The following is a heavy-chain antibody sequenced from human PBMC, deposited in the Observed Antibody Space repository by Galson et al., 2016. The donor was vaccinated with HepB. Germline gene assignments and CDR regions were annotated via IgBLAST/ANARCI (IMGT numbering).Heavy chain of an antibody. Sequence: SLRLSCAASGFTFRYYALSWVRRAPGKGLEWVSHIDGPTPNTHYADSVGGRFSIYRDNSRDTLYLQMDSLTAEDSAIYYCTTWLSHHFDYWGQGTRVTVSS. CDR1: GFTFRYYA. V-gene: IGHV3-23*01. J-gene: IGHJ4*02. CDR3: TTWLSHHFDY. CDR2: IDGPTPNT. D-gene: IGHD6-19*01.